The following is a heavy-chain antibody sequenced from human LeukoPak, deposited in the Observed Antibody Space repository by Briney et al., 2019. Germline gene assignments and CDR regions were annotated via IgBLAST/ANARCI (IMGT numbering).Heavy chain of an antibody. CDR2: IYYSGST. V-gene: IGHV4-39*01. J-gene: IGHJ5*02. Sequence: SETLSLTCTVSGGSISSSSYYWGWIRQPPGKGLEWIGNIYYSGSTYYNPSLKSRVTISVDTSKNQFSLKLTTVTAADTAVYYCAKRRSASSEFDPWGQGTLVTVSS. D-gene: IGHD6-6*01. CDR3: AKRRSASSEFDP. CDR1: GGSISSSSYY.